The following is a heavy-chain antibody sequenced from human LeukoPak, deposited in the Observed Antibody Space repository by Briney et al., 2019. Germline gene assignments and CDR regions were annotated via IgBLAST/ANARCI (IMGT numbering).Heavy chain of an antibody. CDR2: ISGDGGST. Sequence: PGGSLRLSCAASGFTFDDYAMHWVRQAPGKGLEWVSLISGDGGSTYYADSVKGRFTISRDNSKNSLYLQMNSLRTEDTALYYCAKDIGITIFGVVIIDYYYYGMDVWGQGTTVTVSS. J-gene: IGHJ6*02. D-gene: IGHD3-3*01. CDR3: AKDIGITIFGVVIIDYYYYGMDV. CDR1: GFTFDDYA. V-gene: IGHV3-43*02.